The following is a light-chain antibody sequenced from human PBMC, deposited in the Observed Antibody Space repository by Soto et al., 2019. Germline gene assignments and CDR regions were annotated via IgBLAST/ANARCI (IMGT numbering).Light chain of an antibody. Sequence: DIQMTQSPSSLSASVGDRVTITCQASQDINIYLNWYQQKPGKAPKLLIYDASNLETGVPSRFSGRGSGTDFTLTISSLQPEDFATYYCQQSYSTPYTFGPGTKVDIK. V-gene: IGKV1-39*01. CDR1: QDINIY. CDR3: QQSYSTPYT. J-gene: IGKJ2*01. CDR2: DAS.